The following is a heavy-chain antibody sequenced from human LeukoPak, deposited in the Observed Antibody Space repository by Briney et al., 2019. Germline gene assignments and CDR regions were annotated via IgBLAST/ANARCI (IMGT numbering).Heavy chain of an antibody. D-gene: IGHD4-4*01. V-gene: IGHV3-23*01. Sequence: GGSLRLSCAASGFTFSSYAMSWVRQAPGKGLEWVSAISGSGGSTYYADSVKGRFTISRDNSKNTRYLQMNSLRAEDTAVYYCAKEDYSNYGYYYYYGMDVWGQGTTVTVSS. CDR3: AKEDYSNYGYYYYYGMDV. CDR2: ISGSGGST. CDR1: GFTFSSYA. J-gene: IGHJ6*02.